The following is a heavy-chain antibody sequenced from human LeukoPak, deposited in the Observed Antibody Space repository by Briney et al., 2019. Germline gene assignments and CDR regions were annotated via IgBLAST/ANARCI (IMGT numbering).Heavy chain of an antibody. CDR3: ARYPGYCSSTSCYV. CDR1: GFTFSSYW. Sequence: GGSLRLSCAASGFTFSSYWMSWVRQAPGKGLEWVANIKQDGSEKYYVDSVKGRFTISRDNPKNSLYLQMNSLRAEDTAVYYCARYPGYCSSTSCYVWGQGTLVTVSS. D-gene: IGHD2-2*01. V-gene: IGHV3-7*03. J-gene: IGHJ4*02. CDR2: IKQDGSEK.